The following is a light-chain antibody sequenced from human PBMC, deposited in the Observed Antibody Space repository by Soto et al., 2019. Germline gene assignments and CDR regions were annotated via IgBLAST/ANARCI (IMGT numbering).Light chain of an antibody. V-gene: IGLV1-40*01. CDR3: PSYDSSLSGYV. J-gene: IGLJ1*01. CDR2: DNF. CDR1: SSNIGEGYD. Sequence: QSVLTQPPSVSGAPGQRVTISCTGSSSNIGEGYDVQWYQQLPGTAPKLLIYDNFNRPSGVPDRFSGSKSGTSASLAITGLQSEDEAYYYCPSYDSSLSGYVFGTGTKVTVL.